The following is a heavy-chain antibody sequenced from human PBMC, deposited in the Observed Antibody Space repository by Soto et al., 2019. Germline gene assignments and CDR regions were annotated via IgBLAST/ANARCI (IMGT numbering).Heavy chain of an antibody. Sequence: QVQLVQSGAEVKKPGSSVKVSCKASGGTFSSYAISWVRQAPGQGLEWMGGIIPIFGTANYAQKFQGRVTITADESTSTAYMERSSLRSEDTAVYYCARAANYYYYYGMDVWGQGTTVTVSS. J-gene: IGHJ6*02. CDR1: GGTFSSYA. CDR2: IIPIFGTA. CDR3: ARAANYYYYYGMDV. V-gene: IGHV1-69*12.